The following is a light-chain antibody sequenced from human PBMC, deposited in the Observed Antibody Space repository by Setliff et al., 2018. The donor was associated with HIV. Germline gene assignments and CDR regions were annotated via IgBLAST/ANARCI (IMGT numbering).Light chain of an antibody. CDR2: DNT. CDR1: SSNIGAGFD. J-gene: IGLJ1*01. CDR3: QSHDKSLTGSAV. V-gene: IGLV1-40*01. Sequence: ALTQPPSVSGAPGQRVTMSCTGSSSNIGAGFDVHWYQHLPGKAPKLLIYDNTNRPSGVPDRFSGSKSGTSASLAITGLQAEDEADYYCQSHDKSLTGSAVFGTGTKVTVL.